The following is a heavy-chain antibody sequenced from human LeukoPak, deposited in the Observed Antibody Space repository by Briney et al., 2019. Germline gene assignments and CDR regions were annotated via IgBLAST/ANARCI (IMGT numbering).Heavy chain of an antibody. CDR1: GYTFTSYY. CDR2: INAGNGNT. J-gene: IGHJ4*02. D-gene: IGHD2-15*01. Sequence: ASVKVSCKASGYTFTSYYMHWVRQAPGQRLEWMGWINAGNGNTKYSQKFQGRVTITRDTSASTAYMELSSLRSEDMAVYYCARGGIFRGERSFDYWGQGTLVTVSS. V-gene: IGHV1-3*01. CDR3: ARGGIFRGERSFDY.